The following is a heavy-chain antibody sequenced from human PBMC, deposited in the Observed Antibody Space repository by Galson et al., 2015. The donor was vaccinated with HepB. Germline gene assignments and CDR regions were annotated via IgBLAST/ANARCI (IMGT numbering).Heavy chain of an antibody. J-gene: IGHJ5*02. CDR1: GFTFSSYA. Sequence: SLRLSCAASGFTFSSYAMSWVRQAPGKGLEWVSAISGSGGSTYYADSVKGRFTISRDNSKNTLYLQMNSLRAEDTAVYYCAKDHFIVWSYGRGGAVSWFDPWGQGTLVTVSS. D-gene: IGHD5-18*01. CDR3: AKDHFIVWSYGRGGAVSWFDP. V-gene: IGHV3-23*01. CDR2: ISGSGGST.